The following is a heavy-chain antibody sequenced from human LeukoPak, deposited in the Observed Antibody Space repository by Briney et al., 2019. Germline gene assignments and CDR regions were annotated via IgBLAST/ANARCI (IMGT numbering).Heavy chain of an antibody. CDR2: INPSGGST. J-gene: IGHJ5*02. CDR3: ASSNYSDSSSYYYAWFDP. CDR1: GYTFTSYY. D-gene: IGHD3-22*01. V-gene: IGHV1-46*01. Sequence: ASVKVSCKASGYTFTSYYMHWVRQAPGQGLEWMGIINPSGGSTSYAQKFQGGVTMTRDTSTSTVYMELSSLRSEDTAVYYCASSNYSDSSSYYYAWFDPWGQGTLVTVSS.